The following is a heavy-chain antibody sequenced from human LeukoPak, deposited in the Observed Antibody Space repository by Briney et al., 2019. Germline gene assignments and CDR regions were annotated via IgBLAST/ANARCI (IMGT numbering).Heavy chain of an antibody. CDR1: GYTFTGYY. CDR3: ARERRATARYSRDAFDI. CDR2: INPNSGGT. D-gene: IGHD5-18*01. Sequence: ASVKVSCKASGYTFTGYYMHWVRQAPGQGLEWMGWINPNSGGTNYAQKFQGRVTMTRDTSISTAYMELSRLRSDDTAVYYCARERRATARYSRDAFDIWGQGTMVTVSS. V-gene: IGHV1-2*02. J-gene: IGHJ3*02.